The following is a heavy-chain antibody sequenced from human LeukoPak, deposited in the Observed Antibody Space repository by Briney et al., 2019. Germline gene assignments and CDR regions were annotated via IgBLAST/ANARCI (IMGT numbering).Heavy chain of an antibody. CDR1: GYTFTSYY. Sequence: ASVKVSCNASGYTFTSYYMHWVRQAPGQGLEWMGWISAYNGNTNYAQKLQGRVTMTTDTSTSTAYMELRSLRSDDTAVYYCASTVSSSWYYYYYYMDVWGKGTTVTVSS. D-gene: IGHD6-13*01. CDR2: ISAYNGNT. J-gene: IGHJ6*03. CDR3: ASTVSSSWYYYYYYMDV. V-gene: IGHV1-18*04.